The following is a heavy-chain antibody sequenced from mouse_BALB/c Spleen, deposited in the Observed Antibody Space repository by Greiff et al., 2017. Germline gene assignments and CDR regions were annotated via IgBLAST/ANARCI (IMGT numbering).Heavy chain of an antibody. CDR3: TNYDGYLYAMDY. J-gene: IGHJ4*01. CDR2: IYPGNSDT. CDR1: GYTFTSYW. D-gene: IGHD2-3*01. Sequence: VQLQQSGTVLARPGASVKMSCKASGYTFTSYWMHWVKQRPGQGLEWIGAIYPGNSDTSYNQKFKGKAKLTAVTSTSTAYMELSSLTNEDSAVYYCTNYDGYLYAMDYWGQGTSVTVSS. V-gene: IGHV1-5*01.